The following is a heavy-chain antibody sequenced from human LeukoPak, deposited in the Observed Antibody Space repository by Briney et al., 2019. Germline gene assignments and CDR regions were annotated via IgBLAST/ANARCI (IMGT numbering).Heavy chain of an antibody. V-gene: IGHV3-66*01. J-gene: IGHJ4*02. CDR1: GFTVSNDY. CDR3: ARSAVEMGKIFGY. D-gene: IGHD5-24*01. CDR2: IYTGGNT. Sequence: PGGSLRLSCAASGFTVSNDYMSWVRQAPGKGLEWVSVIYTGGNTYYADSVKGSFTISRDNSKSTLFLQMNSLRDADTAVYYCARSAVEMGKIFGYWGQGTLVTVSS.